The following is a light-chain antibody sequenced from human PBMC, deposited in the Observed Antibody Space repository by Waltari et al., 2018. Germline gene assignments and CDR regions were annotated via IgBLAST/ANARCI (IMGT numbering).Light chain of an antibody. Sequence: QSALPQPAPVSGSPGQSLPTSCTGTSSDVGGYNYVSWYQQHPGKAPKLIIYDVSERPSGVSTRFSGSKSGNTASLTISGLQAEDEADYYCSSYRTTTTRLFGGGTKVTVL. CDR1: SSDVGGYNY. V-gene: IGLV2-14*03. CDR3: SSYRTTTTRL. CDR2: DVS. J-gene: IGLJ2*01.